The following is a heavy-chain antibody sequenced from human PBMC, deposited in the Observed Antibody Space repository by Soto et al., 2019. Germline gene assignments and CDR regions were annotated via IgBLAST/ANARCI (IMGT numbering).Heavy chain of an antibody. J-gene: IGHJ6*02. V-gene: IGHV3-30*18. Sequence: QVQLVESGGGVVQPGRSLRLSCAASGFTFSSYGMHWVRQAPGKGLEWVAVISYDGSNKYYADSVKGRFTISRDNSKNTLYLQMNSLRDEDTAVYYCANGPETHPDFWREWGDYYYYGIDVWGQGTTVNVSS. CDR3: ANGPETHPDFWREWGDYYYYGIDV. CDR1: GFTFSSYG. D-gene: IGHD3-3*01. CDR2: ISYDGSNK.